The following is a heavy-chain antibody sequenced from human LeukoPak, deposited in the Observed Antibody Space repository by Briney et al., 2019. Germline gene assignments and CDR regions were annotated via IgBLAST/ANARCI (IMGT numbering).Heavy chain of an antibody. J-gene: IGHJ6*02. CDR1: GFTFSDYY. D-gene: IGHD3-9*01. CDR3: TRDLMDYDVSTGLHHYYMDV. Sequence: GGSLRLSCTVSGFTFSDYYMSWVRQAPGKGLEWASYISSSGSMLHYADSVEGRFTISRDNAKNSLYLQMSSLRVEDTAVYYCTRDLMDYDVSTGLHHYYMDVWGQGTTVTVSS. CDR2: ISSSGSML. V-gene: IGHV3-11*04.